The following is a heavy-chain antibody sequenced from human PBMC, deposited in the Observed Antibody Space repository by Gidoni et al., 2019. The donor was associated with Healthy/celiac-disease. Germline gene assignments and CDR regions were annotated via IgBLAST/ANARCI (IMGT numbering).Heavy chain of an antibody. CDR2: IYPGDSDT. CDR1: GYSFTSYW. Sequence: EVQLVQSGAEVKKPGESLKISCQGSGYSFTSYWIGWVRQMPGKGLEWMGIIYPGDSDTRYIPSFQGQVTISADKSISTAYLQWSSLKASDTAMYYCARHLGYCSSTSCYGDFYYYGMDVWGQGTTVTVSS. CDR3: ARHLGYCSSTSCYGDFYYYGMDV. D-gene: IGHD2-2*01. J-gene: IGHJ6*02. V-gene: IGHV5-51*01.